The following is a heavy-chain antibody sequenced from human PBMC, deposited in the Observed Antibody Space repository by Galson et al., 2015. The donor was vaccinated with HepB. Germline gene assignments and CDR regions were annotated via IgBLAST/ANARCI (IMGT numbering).Heavy chain of an antibody. J-gene: IGHJ4*02. CDR2: ISYDGSNK. V-gene: IGHV3-30*18. CDR3: AKDGETYYDFWSGYSPFDY. D-gene: IGHD3-3*01. Sequence: SLRLSCAASGFTFSSHGMHWVRQAPGKGLEWVALISYDGSNKYYADSVKGRFTISRDNSKNTLYLQMNSLRAEDTAVYYCAKDGETYYDFWSGYSPFDYWGQGTLVTVSS. CDR1: GFTFSSHG.